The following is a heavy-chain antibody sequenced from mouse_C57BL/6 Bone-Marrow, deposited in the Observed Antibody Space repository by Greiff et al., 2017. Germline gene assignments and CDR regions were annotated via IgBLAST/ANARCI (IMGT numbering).Heavy chain of an antibody. D-gene: IGHD1-1*01. Sequence: QVQLQQSGSELRSPGSSVKLSCKDFDSAVFPIAYMSWVRQKPGHGFEWIGGILPSIGRTIYGEKFEDKATLDADTLSNTAYLELNSLTSEDSAIYYCARRGFITTVVAHLYFDGWGTGTTVTVSS. V-gene: IGHV15-2*01. CDR3: ARRGFITTVVAHLYFDG. CDR2: ILPSIGRT. J-gene: IGHJ1*03. CDR1: DSAVFPIAY.